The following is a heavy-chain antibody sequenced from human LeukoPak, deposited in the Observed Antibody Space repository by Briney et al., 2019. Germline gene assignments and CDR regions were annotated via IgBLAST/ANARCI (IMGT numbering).Heavy chain of an antibody. V-gene: IGHV3-43D*03. CDR3: AKDSSIGVTIMKYFDY. CDR2: ISWDGGST. Sequence: GGSLRLSCAASGFTFDDYAMHWVRQAPGKGLEWVSLISWDGGSTYYADSVKGRFTISRDNSKNSLYLQMNSLRAEDTALYYCAKDSSIGVTIMKYFDYWGQGTLVTVSS. CDR1: GFTFDDYA. J-gene: IGHJ4*02. D-gene: IGHD3-10*01.